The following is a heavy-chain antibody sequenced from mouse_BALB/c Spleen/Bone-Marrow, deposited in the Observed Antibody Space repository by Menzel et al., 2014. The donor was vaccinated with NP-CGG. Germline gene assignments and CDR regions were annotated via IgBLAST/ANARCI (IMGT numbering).Heavy chain of an antibody. V-gene: IGHV4-1*02. J-gene: IGHJ3*01. CDR3: ARLGYYGGFAY. Sequence: EVKLVESGGGLVQPGGSLKLSCVASGFDFSGFWMGWVRQAPGKGLEWIGEINPDSSTINYTLSLKDRFTISRDNAKNTLYLQMSKVRSEDTALYYCARLGYYGGFAYWGQGTLVTVSA. CDR1: GFDFSGFW. D-gene: IGHD2-3*01. CDR2: INPDSSTI.